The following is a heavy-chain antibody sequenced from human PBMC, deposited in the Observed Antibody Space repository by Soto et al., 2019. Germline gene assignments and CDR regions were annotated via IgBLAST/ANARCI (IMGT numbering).Heavy chain of an antibody. CDR1: GFTFSTYG. V-gene: IGHV3-33*08. CDR3: ARPLVAPVAGPYYYGMDV. J-gene: IGHJ6*02. CDR2: IWYDGNTK. Sequence: VGSLRLSCAVSGFTFSTYGIHWVRHAPGKGLEWVAVIWYDGNTKYYADSVKGRFTISRDNLRSTVYLQMNSLTAEDTAVYYCARPLVAPVAGPYYYGMDVWGQGTTVTVSS. D-gene: IGHD6-19*01.